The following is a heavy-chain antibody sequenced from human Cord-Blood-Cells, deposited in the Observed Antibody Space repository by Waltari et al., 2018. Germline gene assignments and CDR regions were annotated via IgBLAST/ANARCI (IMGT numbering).Heavy chain of an antibody. CDR1: GYSISSGYY. J-gene: IGHJ2*01. CDR2: SYHSGIT. CDR3: ARDLWGYWYFDL. D-gene: IGHD3-16*01. Sequence: QVQLQESGPGLVKPSETLSLTCAVSGYSISSGYYWGWIRQPPGKGLEWIGSSYHSGITYYNPALKSRVTISVDTSKNQFCLKLSSVTAADTAVYYCARDLWGYWYFDLWGRGTLVTVSA. V-gene: IGHV4-38-2*02.